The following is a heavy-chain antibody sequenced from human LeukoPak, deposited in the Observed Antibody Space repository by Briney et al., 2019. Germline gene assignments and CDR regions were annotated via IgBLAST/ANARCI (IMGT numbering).Heavy chain of an antibody. D-gene: IGHD6-19*01. CDR3: ARHAEYNSGWHFYLDH. V-gene: IGHV4-39*01. CDR1: GVSTTNGIYY. CDR2: VHNVGST. Sequence: PSETLSLTCIISGVSTTNGIYYWAWIRQSPGKGLEWIGSVHNVGSTYYNLSLRSRVTMSIDTSKNQFSLRLNSVTAADTAVYYCARHAEYNSGWHFYLDHWGQGILVIVSS. J-gene: IGHJ4*02.